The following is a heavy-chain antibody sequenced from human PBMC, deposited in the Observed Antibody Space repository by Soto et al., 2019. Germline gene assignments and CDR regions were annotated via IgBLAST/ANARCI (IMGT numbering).Heavy chain of an antibody. Sequence: SVKVSCKASGGTFSSYAISWVRQAPGQGLEWMGGIITIFGTANYAQKLQGRVTITADESTSTAYMELSSLRSEDTAVYYCALCTGPGSYYYGMDVWGQGTTVTSP. V-gene: IGHV1-69*13. CDR2: IITIFGTA. CDR1: GGTFSSYA. J-gene: IGHJ6*02. D-gene: IGHD3-10*02. CDR3: ALCTGPGSYYYGMDV.